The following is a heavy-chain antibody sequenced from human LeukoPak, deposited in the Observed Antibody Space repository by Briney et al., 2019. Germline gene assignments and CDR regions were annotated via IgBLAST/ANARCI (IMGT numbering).Heavy chain of an antibody. CDR3: ARAVTVTYFDY. CDR1: GFXFSDYY. CDR2: ISSSSSYT. J-gene: IGHJ4*02. Sequence: GGSLRLSCAASGFXFSDYYISWIRQAPGKGLEWVSYISSSSSYTNYADSVKGRFTISRDNAKNSLYLQMDSLRAEDTAVYYCARAVTVTYFDYWGQGTLVTVSS. V-gene: IGHV3-11*05. D-gene: IGHD4-11*01.